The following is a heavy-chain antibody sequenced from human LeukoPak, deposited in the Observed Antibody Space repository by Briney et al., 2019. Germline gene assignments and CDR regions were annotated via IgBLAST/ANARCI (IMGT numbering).Heavy chain of an antibody. J-gene: IGHJ4*02. V-gene: IGHV3-48*01. CDR1: GFTFSSYS. CDR2: ISSSSSTI. Sequence: GGSLRLSCAASGFTFSSYSMNWVRQAPGKGLEWVSYISSSSSTIYYADSVKGRFTISRDNSKNTLYLQMNSLRAEDTAVYYCAGDVFGLAVAGSYFDYWGQGTLVTVSS. CDR3: AGDVFGLAVAGSYFDY. D-gene: IGHD6-19*01.